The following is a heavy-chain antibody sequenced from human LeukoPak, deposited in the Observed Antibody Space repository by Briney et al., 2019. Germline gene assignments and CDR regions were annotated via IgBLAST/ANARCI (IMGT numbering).Heavy chain of an antibody. J-gene: IGHJ6*02. Sequence: GGSLRLSCAASGFTFSSYEMNWVRQAPGKGLEWVSYISSSGSTIYYADSVKGRFTISRDNAKNSLYLQMNSLRAEDTAVYYCARDSGSIIVVDPYYYGMDVWGQGTTVTVSS. CDR3: ARDSGSIIVVDPYYYGMDV. CDR1: GFTFSSYE. CDR2: ISSSGSTI. D-gene: IGHD2-2*01. V-gene: IGHV3-48*03.